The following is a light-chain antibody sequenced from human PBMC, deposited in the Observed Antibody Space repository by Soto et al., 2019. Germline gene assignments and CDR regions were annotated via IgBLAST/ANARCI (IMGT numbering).Light chain of an antibody. CDR3: QQYSDSVGT. Sequence: EIVMTQSPATLSVSPGERATLSCRASHSVSSNLAWYQQKPGQAPRLLIYGASTRATGIPARFSGSGSGTDFTLTISRLEPEDFAVYYCQQYSDSVGTFGQGTKVDIK. V-gene: IGKV3-15*01. J-gene: IGKJ1*01. CDR1: HSVSSN. CDR2: GAS.